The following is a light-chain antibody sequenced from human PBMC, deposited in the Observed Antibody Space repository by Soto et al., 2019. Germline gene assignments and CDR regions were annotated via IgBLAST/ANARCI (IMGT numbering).Light chain of an antibody. CDR1: QSVSKS. J-gene: IGKJ3*01. Sequence: EIVLTQSPATLSLSPGERATLSCRASQSVSKSLAWYHQKPGQAPRLLIYTTSNRATGIPARFSGSGSRTDFTLTISSLEPEDFAVYYCQQGNNWPIFTFGPGTKVDI. V-gene: IGKV3-11*01. CDR2: TTS. CDR3: QQGNNWPIFT.